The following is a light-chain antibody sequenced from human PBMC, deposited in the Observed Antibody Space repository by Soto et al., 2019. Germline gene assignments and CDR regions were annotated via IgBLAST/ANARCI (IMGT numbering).Light chain of an antibody. Sequence: QSALTQPRSVSGSPGQSVTISCTGTSSDVGGYNSVSWYQQHPGKAPKLMIYDVSKRPSGVPDRFSGSKSGNTASLTISGLQAEDEADYYCCSYAGGHVIFGGGTKVTVL. V-gene: IGLV2-11*01. CDR2: DVS. J-gene: IGLJ2*01. CDR1: SSDVGGYNS. CDR3: CSYAGGHVI.